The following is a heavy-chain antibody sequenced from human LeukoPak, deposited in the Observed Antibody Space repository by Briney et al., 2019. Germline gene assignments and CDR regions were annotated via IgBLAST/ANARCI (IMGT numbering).Heavy chain of an antibody. V-gene: IGHV3-21*01. CDR3: ARAGIATAELDY. J-gene: IGHJ4*02. D-gene: IGHD6-13*01. CDR2: ISTHGSYI. CDR1: GFTFNDHT. Sequence: GGSLRLSCAASGFTFNDHTMNWVRQAPGKGLEWVSSISTHGSYIYYADSVKGRFTISRDNARNSLYLQMNSLRADDTSVYFCARAGIATAELDYWGQGTLVTVSS.